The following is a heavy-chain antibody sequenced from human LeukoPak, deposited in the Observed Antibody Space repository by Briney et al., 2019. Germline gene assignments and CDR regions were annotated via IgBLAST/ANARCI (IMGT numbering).Heavy chain of an antibody. CDR1: GFTFSSYA. D-gene: IGHD6-13*01. V-gene: IGHV3-23*01. CDR3: VKDAARVDYYYYGMDV. J-gene: IGHJ6*02. Sequence: PGGSLRLSCAASGFTFSSYAMSWVRQAPGKGLEWVSAISGSGGSTYYADSVKGRFTISRDNSKNTLYLQMNSLRAEDTAVYYCVKDAARVDYYYYGMDVWGQGTTVTVSS. CDR2: ISGSGGST.